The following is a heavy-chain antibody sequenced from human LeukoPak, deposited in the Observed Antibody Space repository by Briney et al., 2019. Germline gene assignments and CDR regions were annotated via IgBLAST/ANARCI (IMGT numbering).Heavy chain of an antibody. J-gene: IGHJ6*02. Sequence: SETLSLTCTVSGGSISSYYWSWIRQPPGKGLEWIGYIYYSGSTNYNPSLTSRVTISVDTSKNQFSLKLSSVTAADTAVYYCARTINYYYGMDVWGQGTTVTVSS. CDR2: IYYSGST. V-gene: IGHV4-59*01. CDR1: GGSISSYY. CDR3: ARTINYYYGMDV. D-gene: IGHD1-14*01.